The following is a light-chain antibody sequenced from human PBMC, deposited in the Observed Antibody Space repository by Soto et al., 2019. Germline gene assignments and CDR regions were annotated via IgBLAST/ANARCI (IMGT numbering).Light chain of an antibody. J-gene: IGLJ1*01. CDR1: SSDVGGYNY. Sequence: QSVLTRPASVSGSPGQSITISYTGTSSDVGGYNYVSWYQHHPGKAPKLMIYDVSNRPSGVSNRFSGSKSGNTASLTISGLQPEDEADYYCSSYTTSNTRQIVFGTGTKVTVL. CDR3: SSYTTSNTRQIV. V-gene: IGLV2-14*03. CDR2: DVS.